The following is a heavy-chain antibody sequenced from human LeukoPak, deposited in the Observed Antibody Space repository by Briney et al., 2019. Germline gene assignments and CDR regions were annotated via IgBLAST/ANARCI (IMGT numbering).Heavy chain of an antibody. CDR1: GFTFSGYG. Sequence: GGSLRLSCAAPGFTFSGYGMHWVRQAPGKGLEWVSFIRYDGGDKYYADSVKGRFAISRDNSKNTLYLQMNSLRVEDTAIYYCAKGAEIDHWGQGTLVTVSS. CDR2: IRYDGGDK. V-gene: IGHV3-30*02. CDR3: AKGAEIDH. J-gene: IGHJ4*02.